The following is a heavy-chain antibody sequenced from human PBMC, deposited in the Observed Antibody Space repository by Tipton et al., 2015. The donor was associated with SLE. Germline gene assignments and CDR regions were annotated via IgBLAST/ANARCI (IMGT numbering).Heavy chain of an antibody. CDR1: GFTLSSYE. V-gene: IGHV3-48*03. D-gene: IGHD3-22*01. Sequence: SLRLSCAASGFTLSSYEMNWVRQAPGKGLEWVSYISSSGSTIYCADSVKGRFTISRDNAKNSLYLQMNSLRAEDTAVYYCAVTYYYDSSGYYYSFDYWGQGTLVTVSS. CDR3: AVTYYYDSSGYYYSFDY. J-gene: IGHJ4*02. CDR2: ISSSGSTI.